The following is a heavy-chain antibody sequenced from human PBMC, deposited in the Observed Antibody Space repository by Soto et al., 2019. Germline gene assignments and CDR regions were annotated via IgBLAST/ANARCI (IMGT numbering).Heavy chain of an antibody. V-gene: IGHV3-73*02. CDR3: TRHLGAYEVFREVITSTYYDYDGMDV. J-gene: IGHJ6*02. CDR1: GFTFSGSA. Sequence: EVQLVESGGGLVQPGGSLKLSCAASGFTFSGSAMHWVRQASGKGLEWVGRIRSKANSYATAYAASVKGRFTISRDDSKNTAYLSMHRLKTADTAVYDCTRHLGAYEVFREVITSTYYDYDGMDVGRQGTTVTVSS. D-gene: IGHD3-3*01. CDR2: IRSKANSYAT.